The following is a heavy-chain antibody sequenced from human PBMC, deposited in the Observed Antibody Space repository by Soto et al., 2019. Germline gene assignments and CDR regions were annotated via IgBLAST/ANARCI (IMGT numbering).Heavy chain of an antibody. V-gene: IGHV3-15*01. D-gene: IGHD3-10*01. CDR2: ITSIADGGTT. Sequence: EVQLVESGGGLVKPGGSLRLSCAASGFTFTDAWMNWVRQAPGRGLEWVGRITSIADGGTTAFAAPVKGRFTISRDDSNNTLSLHMNNLKSEDTAVYYCFSITRGFWAQGTLVTVSS. CDR1: GFTFTDAW. CDR3: FSITRGF. J-gene: IGHJ4*02.